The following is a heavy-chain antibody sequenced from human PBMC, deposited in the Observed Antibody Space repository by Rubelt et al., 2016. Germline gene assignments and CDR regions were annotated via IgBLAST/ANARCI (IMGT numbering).Heavy chain of an antibody. CDR3: AGVEYYYDSSGYSDY. CDR1: GYTFTSYG. D-gene: IGHD3-22*01. CDR2: ISAYNGNT. J-gene: IGHJ4*02. V-gene: IGHV1-18*01. Sequence: QVQLVQSGAEVKKPGASVKVSCKASGYTFTSYGISWVRQAPGQGLEWMGWISAYNGNTNYAQKLQGRVAMTTDTSTSTAYMERRSLGSDDTAVYYCAGVEYYYDSSGYSDYWGQGTLVTVSS.